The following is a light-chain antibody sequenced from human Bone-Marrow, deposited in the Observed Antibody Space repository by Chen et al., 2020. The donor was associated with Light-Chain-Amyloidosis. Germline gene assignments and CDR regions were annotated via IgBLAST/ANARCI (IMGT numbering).Light chain of an antibody. CDR1: SSDIGGSEY. J-gene: IGLJ2*01. CDR2: EVA. Sequence: QSALTQPASVSGSPGQSVTISCTGTSSDIGGSEYVSWYKQSPGEIPRLLLYEVASRPSGVSSRLSASKSGNTAALTISGLQAADEGDYYCSSESKREIFLFGGGTRLTVL. V-gene: IGLV2-14*01. CDR3: SSESKREIFL.